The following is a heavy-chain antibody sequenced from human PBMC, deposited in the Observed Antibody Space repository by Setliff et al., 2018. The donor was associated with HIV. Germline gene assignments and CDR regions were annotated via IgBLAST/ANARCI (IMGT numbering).Heavy chain of an antibody. CDR3: ARRAVQDGSITSSNWFDP. D-gene: IGHD2-2*01. V-gene: IGHV4-4*07. CDR1: GGSISSYY. CDR2: IYTSGST. Sequence: PSETLSLTCTVSGGSISSYYWSWIRQPAGKGLEWIGRIYTSGSTYHSPSLESRVTMSIDTSKNQFSLKLNSVTAADTAVYYCARRAVQDGSITSSNWFDPWGQGTLVTVSS. J-gene: IGHJ5*02.